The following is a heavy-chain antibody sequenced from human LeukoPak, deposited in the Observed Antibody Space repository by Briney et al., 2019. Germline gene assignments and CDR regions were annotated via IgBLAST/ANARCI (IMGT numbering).Heavy chain of an antibody. V-gene: IGHV4-59*08. CDR1: GGSISSYY. Sequence: SETLSLTCTVSGGSISSYYWSWIRQPPGKGLEWIGYIYYSGSTKYNPSLESRATMSVDTSKNQFSLKLSSVNAADTAVYFCARTGYDSSGYAPDYWGQGTLVTVSS. CDR2: IYYSGST. D-gene: IGHD3-22*01. CDR3: ARTGYDSSGYAPDY. J-gene: IGHJ4*02.